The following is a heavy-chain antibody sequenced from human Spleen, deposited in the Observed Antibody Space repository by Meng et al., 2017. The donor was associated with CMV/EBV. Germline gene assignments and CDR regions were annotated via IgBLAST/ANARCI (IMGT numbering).Heavy chain of an antibody. D-gene: IGHD6-6*01. CDR3: ARSPSYSSSSVDV. V-gene: IGHV3-30*02. J-gene: IGHJ6*02. Sequence: GESLKISCAASGFTFSSYGMHWVRQAPGKGLEWVAFIRYDGSNKYYADSVKGRFTISRDNAKSTLYLEMNSLRDEDTGVYYCARSPSYSSSSVDVWGQGTTVTVSS. CDR1: GFTFSSYG. CDR2: IRYDGSNK.